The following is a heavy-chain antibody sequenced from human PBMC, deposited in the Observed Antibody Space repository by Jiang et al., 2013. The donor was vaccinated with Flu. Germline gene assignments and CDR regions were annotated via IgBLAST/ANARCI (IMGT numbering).Heavy chain of an antibody. CDR2: IWYDGSNK. J-gene: IGHJ4*02. V-gene: IGHV3-33*08. Sequence: AASGFTFSSYGMHWVRQAPGKGLEWVAVIWYDGSNKYYADSVKGRFTISRDNSKNTLYLQMNSLRAEDTAVYYCARGGEMATIENLADYWGQGTLVTVSS. D-gene: IGHD5-24*01. CDR3: ARGGEMATIENLADY. CDR1: GFTFSSYG.